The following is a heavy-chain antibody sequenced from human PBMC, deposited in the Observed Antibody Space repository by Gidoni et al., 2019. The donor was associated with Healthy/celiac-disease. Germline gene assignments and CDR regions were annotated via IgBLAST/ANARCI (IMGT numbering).Heavy chain of an antibody. CDR2: ITSSGSTI. J-gene: IGHJ4*02. V-gene: IGHV3-48*03. D-gene: IGHD2-15*01. CDR1: GFTFSSYE. Sequence: EVQLVESGGGLVQPGGSLRLSCAASGFTFSSYEMNGARQAPGKGLEWVSYITSSGSTIYYADSVKGRFTISRDNAKNSLYLQMNSLRAEDTAVYYCASLDIVGNSHFDYWGQGTLVTVSS. CDR3: ASLDIVGNSHFDY.